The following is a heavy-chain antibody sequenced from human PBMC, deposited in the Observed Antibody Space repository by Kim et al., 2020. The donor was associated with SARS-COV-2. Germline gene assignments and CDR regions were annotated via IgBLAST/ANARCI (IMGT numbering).Heavy chain of an antibody. CDR2: T. Sequence: TYSLPALKSRVTISVATSKTQFSLKLSSVTAAATAVYYCAGAASHWYFDLWGRGTLVTVSS. J-gene: IGHJ2*01. CDR3: AGAASHWYFDL. V-gene: IGHV4-31*02.